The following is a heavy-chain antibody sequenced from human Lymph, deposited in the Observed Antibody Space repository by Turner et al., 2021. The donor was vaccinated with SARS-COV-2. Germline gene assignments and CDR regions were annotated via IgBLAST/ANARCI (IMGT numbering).Heavy chain of an antibody. CDR2: IYYSGST. Sequence: QVQLQESGPGLVKPSQTLFLTCTVAGGSISSGGYYWSWIRQHPGKGLEWIGYIYYSGSTYYNPSLRSRVTISVDTSKNQISLKLSSVTAADTAVYYCARVRSAAGFWNFDLWGRGTLVTVSS. CDR1: GGSISSGGYY. J-gene: IGHJ2*01. CDR3: ARVRSAAGFWNFDL. V-gene: IGHV4-31*03. D-gene: IGHD6-13*01.